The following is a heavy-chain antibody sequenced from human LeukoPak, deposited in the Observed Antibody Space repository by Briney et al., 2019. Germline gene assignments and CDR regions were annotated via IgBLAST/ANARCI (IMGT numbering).Heavy chain of an antibody. J-gene: IGHJ4*02. Sequence: SETLSLTCAVSGGSISSGGYSWSWIRQPPGKGLEWIGYIYHSGSTYYNPSLKSRVTISVDSSRNQFSLKLSSVTAADTAVYYCVRLQAVTGNFDYWGQGALVTVSS. D-gene: IGHD1-20*01. V-gene: IGHV4-30-2*01. CDR1: GGSISSGGYS. CDR3: VRLQAVTGNFDY. CDR2: IYHSGST.